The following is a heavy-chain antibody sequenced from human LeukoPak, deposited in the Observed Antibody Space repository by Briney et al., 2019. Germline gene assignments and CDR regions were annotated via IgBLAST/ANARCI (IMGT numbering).Heavy chain of an antibody. CDR1: GGSISSGGYY. J-gene: IGHJ6*03. Sequence: SETLSLTCTVSGGSISSGGYYWSWIRQPPGKGLEWIGYIYHSGSTYYNPSLKSRVTISVDTSKNQFSLKLSSVTAADTAVYYCARGLDSSSWDYYYYYMDVWGKGTTVTVSS. V-gene: IGHV4-30-2*01. CDR3: ARGLDSSSWDYYYYYMDV. CDR2: IYHSGST. D-gene: IGHD6-13*01.